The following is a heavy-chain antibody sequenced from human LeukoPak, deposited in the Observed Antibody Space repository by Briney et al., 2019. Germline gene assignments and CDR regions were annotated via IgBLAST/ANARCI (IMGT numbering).Heavy chain of an antibody. D-gene: IGHD3-9*01. CDR1: GFTFNNYA. CDR2: MRSDGSDI. J-gene: IGHJ6*03. CDR3: AKDRTYYDILTGPPQNAHYYYYYYMDV. V-gene: IGHV3-30*02. Sequence: GGSLRLSCAASGFTFNNYAMHWVRQAPGKGLQWVAFMRSDGSDIYYADSVKGRFTISRDNSKNTLYLQMNSLRAEDTAVYYCAKDRTYYDILTGPPQNAHYYYYYYMDVWGKGTTVTISS.